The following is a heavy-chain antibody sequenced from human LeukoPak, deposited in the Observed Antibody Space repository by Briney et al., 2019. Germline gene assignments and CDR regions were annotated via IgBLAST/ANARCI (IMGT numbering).Heavy chain of an antibody. J-gene: IGHJ5*02. CDR3: ARGNWNVRWFDP. D-gene: IGHD1-1*01. V-gene: IGHV4-39*07. Sequence: PSETLSLTCTVSGGSISSSSYYWGWIRQPPGKGLEWIGSIYHSGSTYYNPSLKSRVTISVDTSKNQFSLKLSSVTAADTAVYYCARGNWNVRWFDPWGQGTLVTVSS. CDR1: GGSISSSSYY. CDR2: IYHSGST.